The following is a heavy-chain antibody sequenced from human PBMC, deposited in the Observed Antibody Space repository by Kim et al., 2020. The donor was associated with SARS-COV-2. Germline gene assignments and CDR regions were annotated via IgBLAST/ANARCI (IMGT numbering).Heavy chain of an antibody. Sequence: GGSLRLSCAASGFTFSSYAMHWVRQAPGKGLEWVAVISYDGSNKYYADSVKGRFTISRDNSKNTLYLQMNSLRAEDTAVYYCARTIDPRHYYDSSEDAFDIWGQGTMVTVSS. D-gene: IGHD3-22*01. V-gene: IGHV3-30*04. CDR1: GFTFSSYA. CDR3: ARTIDPRHYYDSSEDAFDI. CDR2: ISYDGSNK. J-gene: IGHJ3*02.